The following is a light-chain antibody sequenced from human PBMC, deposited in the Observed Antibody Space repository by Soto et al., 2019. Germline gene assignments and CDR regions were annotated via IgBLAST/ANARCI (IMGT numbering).Light chain of an antibody. CDR2: KVS. V-gene: IGKV2-30*01. CDR3: MQGTQWPYT. CDR1: QSLVYTNGNTY. Sequence: MTQSPLSLPVTLGQPASISCRSSQSLVYTNGNTYLNWFHQRPGQSPRRLIYKVSKRDSGVPDRVSGSGSGTDFTLKIIRVEAEDVGVYYCMQGTQWPYTFGQGTKLEIK. J-gene: IGKJ2*01.